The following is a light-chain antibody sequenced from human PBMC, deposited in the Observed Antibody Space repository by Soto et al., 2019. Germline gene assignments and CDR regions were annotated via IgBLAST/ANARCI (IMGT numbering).Light chain of an antibody. CDR2: DAS. J-gene: IGKJ4*01. CDR3: QQFSRYPLT. Sequence: FVLTQSPGTLSLSTGERATRSCRASQTVRNNYLAWYQQKPGQAPRLLIYDASSRATGIPDRFSGGGSGTDFTLTISRLEPEDFAVYYCQQFSRYPLTFGGGTKADIK. CDR1: QTVRNNY. V-gene: IGKV3-20*01.